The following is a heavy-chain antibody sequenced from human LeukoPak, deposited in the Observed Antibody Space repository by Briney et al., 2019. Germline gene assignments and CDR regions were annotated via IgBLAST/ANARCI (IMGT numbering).Heavy chain of an antibody. J-gene: IGHJ4*02. D-gene: IGHD4-11*01. CDR3: AIDMGKNSNYFDY. Sequence: SGGSLRLSCAASGFTFDDYAMHWVRQAPGKGLESVSGISWNSGSIGYADSVKGRFTISRDNAKNSLYLQMNSLRAEDMALYYCAIDMGKNSNYFDYWGQGTLVTVSS. V-gene: IGHV3-9*03. CDR2: ISWNSGSI. CDR1: GFTFDDYA.